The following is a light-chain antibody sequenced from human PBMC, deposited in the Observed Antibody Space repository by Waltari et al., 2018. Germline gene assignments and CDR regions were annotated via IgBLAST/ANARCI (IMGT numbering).Light chain of an antibody. CDR3: CSYAGSHTFVV. J-gene: IGLJ2*01. V-gene: IGLV2-11*02. CDR2: DVN. CDR1: TSDVGGYNY. Sequence: QSALTQPRSVSGSPGQSVTMSCTGTTSDVGGYNYGSWYQQYAGKVPKLMIYDVNKRPSGVPDRFSGSKSGNTASLTISGLQAEDEADYYCCSYAGSHTFVVFGGGTKLTVL.